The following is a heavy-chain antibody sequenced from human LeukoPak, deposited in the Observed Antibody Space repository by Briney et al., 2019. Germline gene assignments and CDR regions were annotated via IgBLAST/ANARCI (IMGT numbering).Heavy chain of an antibody. CDR2: IIPSLGIT. V-gene: IGHV1-69*04. D-gene: IGHD3-16*01. Sequence: SVKVSCKASGGSFRNYAVIWVRQAPGQGLEWMGRIIPSLGITNRAQKFQDRVTISADTSSSTAYMELSDLRFEDTAVYYCARDPGKFGDSLRPSGLDHWGQGTLVTVSS. CDR1: GGSFRNYA. J-gene: IGHJ4*02. CDR3: ARDPGKFGDSLRPSGLDH.